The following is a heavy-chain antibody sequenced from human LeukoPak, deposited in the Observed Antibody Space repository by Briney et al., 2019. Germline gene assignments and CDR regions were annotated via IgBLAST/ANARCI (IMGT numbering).Heavy chain of an antibody. CDR1: GFTFSSYA. CDR2: ISGYGGDT. J-gene: IGHJ3*01. CDR3: AKVASNSGKGGAFDF. Sequence: PGGSLRLSCAASGFTFSSYAMSWVRQAPGKGLEWVSSISGYGGDTYYTDSVKGRFTISRDNSKNTLYLQMNSLRAENTAIYYCAKVASNSGKGGAFDFWGQGTMVTVSS. V-gene: IGHV3-23*01. D-gene: IGHD6-19*01.